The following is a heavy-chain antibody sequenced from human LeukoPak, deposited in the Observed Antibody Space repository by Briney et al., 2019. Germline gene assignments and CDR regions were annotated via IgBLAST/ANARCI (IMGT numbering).Heavy chain of an antibody. J-gene: IGHJ5*02. CDR3: ARYHRRYSSGWYDWFDP. CDR1: GGSISSYY. D-gene: IGHD6-19*01. V-gene: IGHV4-59*01. CDR2: IYYSGST. Sequence: SETLSLTCTVSGGSISSYYWSWIRQPPGKGLEWIGYIYYSGSTNYNPSLKNRVTISVDTSKNQFSLKLSSVTAADTAVYYCARYHRRYSSGWYDWFDPWGQGTLVTVSS.